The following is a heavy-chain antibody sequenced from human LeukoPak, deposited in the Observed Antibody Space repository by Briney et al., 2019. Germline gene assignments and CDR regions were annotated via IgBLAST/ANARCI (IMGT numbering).Heavy chain of an antibody. CDR3: AKYGDCTNGVCNDH. CDR1: GFTFDDYA. Sequence: GRSLRLSCAASGFTFDDYAMHWVRQAPGKGLEWVSGISWNSGSIGYADSVKGRFTISRDNAKNSLYLQMNSLRAEDTALYYCAKYGDCTNGVCNDHWGQGTLVTVSS. CDR2: ISWNSGSI. J-gene: IGHJ4*02. D-gene: IGHD2-8*01. V-gene: IGHV3-9*01.